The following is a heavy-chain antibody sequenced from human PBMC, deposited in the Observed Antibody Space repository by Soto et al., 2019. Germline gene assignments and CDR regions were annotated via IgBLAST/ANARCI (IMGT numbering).Heavy chain of an antibody. CDR1: GFSLSTSGVG. J-gene: IGHJ4*02. CDR2: IYWNDDR. CDR3: ARTFMVKIYYRRPPHFDF. Sequence: SGPTLVNPTQTLTLTCTFSGFSLSTSGVGVGWIRQSPGKALEWLALIYWNDDRRFSPSLKNRLTISKDTSKNQVVLTMTNMDPVDTGTFYCARTFMVKIYYRRPPHFDFWGQGALVTVSS. V-gene: IGHV2-5*01. D-gene: IGHD3-22*01.